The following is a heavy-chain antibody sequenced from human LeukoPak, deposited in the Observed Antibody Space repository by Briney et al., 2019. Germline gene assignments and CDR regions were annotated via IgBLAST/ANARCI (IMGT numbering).Heavy chain of an antibody. Sequence: GGSLRLSCAASGFTFSSYDMHWVRQATGKGLEWVSAIGTAGDTYYPGSVKGRFTISRDNSKNSLYLQMNSLRAEDTALYYCAKATRTDIYNSSWYGEVDYYGMDVWGQGTTVTVSS. J-gene: IGHJ6*02. V-gene: IGHV3-13*01. CDR3: AKATRTDIYNSSWYGEVDYYGMDV. CDR2: IGTAGDT. CDR1: GFTFSSYD. D-gene: IGHD6-13*01.